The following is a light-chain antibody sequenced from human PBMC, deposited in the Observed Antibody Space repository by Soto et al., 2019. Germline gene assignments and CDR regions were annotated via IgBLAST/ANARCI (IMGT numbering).Light chain of an antibody. CDR1: QRINGW. CDR3: QQYHRYPRT. CDR2: DAS. J-gene: IGKJ1*01. V-gene: IGKV1-5*01. Sequence: DIQMTQSPSTLSASVGVRVTVTCLARQRINGWLAWYQQNPGKAPKLLIYDASSLQSGVPSRFTGSGFGPEFTLAISSLPPEDFATYYCQQYHRYPRTFGQGPKVEIK.